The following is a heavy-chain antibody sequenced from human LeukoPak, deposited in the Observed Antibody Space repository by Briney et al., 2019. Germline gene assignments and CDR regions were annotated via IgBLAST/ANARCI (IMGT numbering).Heavy chain of an antibody. CDR2: IYSGGST. J-gene: IGHJ5*02. V-gene: IGHV3-66*01. Sequence: GGSLRLSCAASGFTVSSNYMSWVRQAPGKGLEWVSVIYSGGSTYYADFVKGRFTSSRDNSKNTLYLQMNSLRAEDTAVYYCARMNLAWAGTFDPWAREPWSPSPQ. CDR3: ARMNLAWAGTFDP. CDR1: GFTVSSNY. D-gene: IGHD1-7*01.